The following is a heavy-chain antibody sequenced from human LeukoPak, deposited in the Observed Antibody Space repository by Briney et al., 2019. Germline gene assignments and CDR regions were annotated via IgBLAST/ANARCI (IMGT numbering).Heavy chain of an antibody. V-gene: IGHV4-39*07. CDR1: GGSITSSSYF. D-gene: IGHD4-23*01. J-gene: IGHJ4*02. CDR3: AKVGGHGHCDY. CDR2: IYYSGST. Sequence: SETLSLTCTVSGGSITSSSYFWGWIRQPPGKGPEWIGSIYYSGSTSYNPSLQSRVTMSVDTSKNQFSLKLNSVTAADTAVYYCAKVGGHGHCDYWGQGTLVTVSS.